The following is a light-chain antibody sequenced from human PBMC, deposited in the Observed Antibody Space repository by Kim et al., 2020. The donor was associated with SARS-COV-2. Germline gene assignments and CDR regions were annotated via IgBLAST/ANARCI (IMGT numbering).Light chain of an antibody. J-gene: IGLJ3*02. V-gene: IGLV3-25*03. CDR2: KDS. Sequence: SYELTQPPSVSVSPGQTARITCSGDALPKQYAYWYQQKPGQAPVLVIYKDSERPSGIPERFSGSSSGTTATLTISGVQAEDEADYYCQSADSSGTSWVFGGGTKLTVL. CDR3: QSADSSGTSWV. CDR1: ALPKQY.